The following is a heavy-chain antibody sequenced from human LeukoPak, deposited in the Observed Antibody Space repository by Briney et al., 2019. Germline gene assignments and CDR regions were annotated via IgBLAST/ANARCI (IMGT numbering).Heavy chain of an antibody. D-gene: IGHD5-12*01. Sequence: PGGSLRLSCSASGFAFTTYEMNWVRQAPGKGLEWVSSITSSSSFIYYADSVKGRFTISRDNARNSLYLQMNSLRAEDTAVYYCARGAGGYDWNDAFDIWGQGTMVTVSS. CDR2: ITSSSSFI. CDR1: GFAFTTYE. CDR3: ARGAGGYDWNDAFDI. J-gene: IGHJ3*02. V-gene: IGHV3-21*01.